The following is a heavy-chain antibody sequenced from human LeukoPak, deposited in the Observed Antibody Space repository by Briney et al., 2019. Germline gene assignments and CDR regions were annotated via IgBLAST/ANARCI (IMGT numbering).Heavy chain of an antibody. CDR2: IHNSGNT. Sequence: SETLSLTCTVSGVSISSYYWSWLRQPPGKGLEWIANIHNSGNTNYNPSLRSRVTISLDTSKNQFSLKLSSVTAADTAVYYCARHADTSSWYYYVDYWRQGSLVTVSS. CDR3: ARHADTSSWYYYVDY. CDR1: GVSISSYY. V-gene: IGHV4-59*08. J-gene: IGHJ4*02. D-gene: IGHD6-13*01.